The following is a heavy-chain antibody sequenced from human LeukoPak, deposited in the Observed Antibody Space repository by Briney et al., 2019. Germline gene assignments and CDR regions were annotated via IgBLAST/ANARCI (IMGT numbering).Heavy chain of an antibody. D-gene: IGHD3-3*01. V-gene: IGHV1-2*02. CDR2: INPNSGGT. Sequence: ASVKVSCKASGYTFTGYYMHWVRQAPGQGLEWMGWINPNSGGTNYAQKFQGRVTMTRDTSISTAYMELSSLRSEDTAVYYCAQATYYDFWSGYQLAHYYYYGMDVWGQGTTVTVSS. J-gene: IGHJ6*02. CDR3: AQATYYDFWSGYQLAHYYYYGMDV. CDR1: GYTFTGYY.